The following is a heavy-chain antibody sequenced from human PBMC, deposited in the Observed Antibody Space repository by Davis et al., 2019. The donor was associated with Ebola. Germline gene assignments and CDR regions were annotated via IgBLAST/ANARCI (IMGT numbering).Heavy chain of an antibody. Sequence: AASVQVSCKASGGTFRSNTFSWVRQAPGQGLEWMGRIIPIPGIATYAQKFQGRVTITADKSTSTVYMDLNSLRSEDTAVYYCASEPFDTTLFDDWGQGTLVTVSS. CDR1: GGTFRSNT. J-gene: IGHJ4*02. D-gene: IGHD2/OR15-2a*01. CDR2: IIPIPGIA. CDR3: ASEPFDTTLFDD. V-gene: IGHV1-69*02.